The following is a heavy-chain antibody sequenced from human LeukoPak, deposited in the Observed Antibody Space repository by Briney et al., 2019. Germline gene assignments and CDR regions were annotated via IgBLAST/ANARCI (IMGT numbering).Heavy chain of an antibody. Sequence: GGSLRLSCSVSGFTFSSYWMSWVRQAPGKGLEWVANIKEDGSEKYYVDSLKGRFTISRDNAKNSLYLQMNSLRAEDTAVYYCARGGYSYGPFDYWGQGTLVTVSS. D-gene: IGHD5-18*01. J-gene: IGHJ4*02. V-gene: IGHV3-7*05. CDR1: GFTFSSYW. CDR2: IKEDGSEK. CDR3: ARGGYSYGPFDY.